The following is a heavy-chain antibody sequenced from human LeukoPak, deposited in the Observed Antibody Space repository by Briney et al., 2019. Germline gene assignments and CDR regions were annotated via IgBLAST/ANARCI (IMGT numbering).Heavy chain of an antibody. CDR3: ARDHVTMVRGVMLHAFDT. Sequence: GGSLRLSCAASGFTFSSYWMSWVRQAPGKGLEWVANIKQDGSEKYYVDSVKGRFTISRDNAKNSLYLQMNSLRAEDTAVYYCARDHVTMVRGVMLHAFDTWGQGTMVTVSS. V-gene: IGHV3-7*01. CDR2: IKQDGSEK. D-gene: IGHD3-10*01. CDR1: GFTFSSYW. J-gene: IGHJ3*02.